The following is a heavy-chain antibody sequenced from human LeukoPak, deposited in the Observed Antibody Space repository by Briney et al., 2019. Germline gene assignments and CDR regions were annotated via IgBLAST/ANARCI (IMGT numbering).Heavy chain of an antibody. J-gene: IGHJ4*02. CDR2: TNPNTGDT. D-gene: IGHD3-10*01. CDR3: ATLVRGSNSYYPY. V-gene: IGHV1-2*02. CDR1: GYPFTDYY. Sequence: GASVRVSCKASGYPFTDYYMHWIRQARGQGLEWMGWTNPNTGDTNYPQKVQGRVTMTTDTSISTAYMDLSRLSSDDTAVYYCATLVRGSNSYYPYWGQGTLVTVSS.